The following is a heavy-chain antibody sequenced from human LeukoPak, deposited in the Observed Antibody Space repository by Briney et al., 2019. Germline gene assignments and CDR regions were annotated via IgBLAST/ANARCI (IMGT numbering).Heavy chain of an antibody. CDR1: GGSISSYY. Sequence: SETLSLTWTVSGGSISSYYWSWIRQPPGKGLEWVGYIYYSGSTNYNTSLKRGVTISVETSKNQFSLKLSSVTAADTAVYYCARADQNCGGDCYYFDYWGQGTLVTVSS. CDR3: ARADQNCGGDCYYFDY. J-gene: IGHJ4*02. D-gene: IGHD2-21*02. CDR2: IYYSGST. V-gene: IGHV4-59*01.